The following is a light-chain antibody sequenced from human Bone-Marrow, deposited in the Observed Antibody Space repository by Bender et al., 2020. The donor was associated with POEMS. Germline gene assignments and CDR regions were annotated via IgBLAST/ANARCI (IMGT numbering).Light chain of an antibody. CDR2: QDS. CDR3: QAWDSSTAV. J-gene: IGLJ1*01. CDR1: KLGDKY. V-gene: IGLV3-1*01. Sequence: SYELTQPPSVSVSPGQTASITCSGDKLGDKYVCWYQQKPGQSPVVVIYQDSKRPPGIPERFSGATSGNTATLTISGTQAMDEADYYCQAWDSSTAVFGTGTKVTVL.